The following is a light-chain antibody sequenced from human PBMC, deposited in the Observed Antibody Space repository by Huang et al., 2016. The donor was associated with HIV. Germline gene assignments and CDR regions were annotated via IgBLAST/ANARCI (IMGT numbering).Light chain of an antibody. CDR1: QSLLHSNGFNY. CDR2: LAS. J-gene: IGKJ5*01. Sequence: EIVLTQSPLSLVVTPGEPASISCRSSQSLLHSNGFNYFDWYLQKPGQSPQLLIYLASNRAYGVPDRFSGSGSGTDFTLKISRVEAEDVGVFYCMQSLQTPITFGQGTRLEIK. CDR3: MQSLQTPIT. V-gene: IGKV2-28*01.